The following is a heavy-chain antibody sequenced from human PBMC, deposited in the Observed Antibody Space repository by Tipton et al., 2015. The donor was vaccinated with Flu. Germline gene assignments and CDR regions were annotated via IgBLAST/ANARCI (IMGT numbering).Heavy chain of an antibody. D-gene: IGHD7-27*01. J-gene: IGHJ4*02. V-gene: IGHV3-21*01. CDR3: ARIPQNWGRYFDY. Sequence: SLRLSCVASGFTLISHSMSWVRQAPGKGLEWVSSISSSSNYIYYADSVKGRFTVSRDNAKNSLYLQMNGLSAEDTAVYYCARIPQNWGRYFDYWGQGTLVTVSS. CDR2: ISSSSNYI. CDR1: GFTLISHS.